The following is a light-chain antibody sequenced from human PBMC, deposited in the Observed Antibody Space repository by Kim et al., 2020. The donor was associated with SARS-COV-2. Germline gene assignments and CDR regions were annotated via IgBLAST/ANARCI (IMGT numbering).Light chain of an antibody. CDR3: QVWDNSSGV. J-gene: IGLJ2*01. V-gene: IGLV3-1*01. Sequence: VSPGESPTISCTGDNLQFKYVCWDQRTAGPSPVLVLYQENKRPSGIPERFSGSNAGNTATLTISGTQAMDEADYYCQVWDNSSGVFGAGTQLTVL. CDR1: NLQFKY. CDR2: QEN.